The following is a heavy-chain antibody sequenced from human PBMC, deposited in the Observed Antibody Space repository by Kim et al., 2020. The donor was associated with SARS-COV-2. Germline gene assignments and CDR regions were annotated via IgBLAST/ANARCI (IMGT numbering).Heavy chain of an antibody. V-gene: IGHV3-21*01. CDR1: GFTFSSYS. CDR2: ISSSSSYI. Sequence: GGSLRLSCAASGFTFSSYSMNWVRQAPGKGLEWVSSISSSSSYIYYADSVKGRFTISRDNAKNSLYLQMNSLRAEDTAVYYCARDPTPPFGIFGVVIIPGKENWFDPWGEGALVTVSS. D-gene: IGHD3-3*01. CDR3: ARDPTPPFGIFGVVIIPGKENWFDP. J-gene: IGHJ5*02.